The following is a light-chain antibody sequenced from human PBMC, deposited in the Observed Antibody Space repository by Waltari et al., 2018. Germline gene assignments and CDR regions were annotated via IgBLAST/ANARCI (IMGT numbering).Light chain of an antibody. CDR3: QQYNSPPWT. Sequence: DIQMTQSPSTLSASVGDRVTITGRASQSISSWLAWYQQKPGKAPKLLIYKASSLESGVPSRLRGSGSGTEFTLTISSLQPDDFATYYGQQYNSPPWTFGQGTKVEIK. CDR2: KAS. CDR1: QSISSW. J-gene: IGKJ1*01. V-gene: IGKV1-5*03.